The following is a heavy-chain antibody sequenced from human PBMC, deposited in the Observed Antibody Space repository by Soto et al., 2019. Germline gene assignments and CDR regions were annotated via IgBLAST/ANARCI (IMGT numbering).Heavy chain of an antibody. CDR3: ARDRGVAPPVAGNTHYYSSMDV. V-gene: IGHV1-18*01. J-gene: IGHJ6*03. D-gene: IGHD6-19*01. CDR1: GYSFTNYG. CDR2: ISAFNGNT. Sequence: QDQLVQSGAEVKKPGASVTVSCKASGYSFTNYGITWVRQAPGQGLEWLGWISAFNGNTHYAQKVQGRVTMTTDASTSTAYMELRSLRSDDTAVYYCARDRGVAPPVAGNTHYYSSMDVWGKGATVTVSS.